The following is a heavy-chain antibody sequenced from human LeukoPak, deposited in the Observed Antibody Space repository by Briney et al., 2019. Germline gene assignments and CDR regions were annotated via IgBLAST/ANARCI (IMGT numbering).Heavy chain of an antibody. Sequence: SETLSLTCAVYGGSFSGDYWSWIRQPPGKGLEWIGEINHSGSTNYNPSLKSRVTISVDTSKNQFSLKLSSVTAADTAVYYCARVLRYFDWKDWFDPWGQGTLVTVSS. CDR1: GGSFSGDY. V-gene: IGHV4-34*01. CDR2: INHSGST. D-gene: IGHD3-9*01. J-gene: IGHJ5*02. CDR3: ARVLRYFDWKDWFDP.